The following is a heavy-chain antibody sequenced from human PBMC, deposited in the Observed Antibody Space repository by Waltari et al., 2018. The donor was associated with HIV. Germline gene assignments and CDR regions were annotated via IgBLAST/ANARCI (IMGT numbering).Heavy chain of an antibody. D-gene: IGHD3-10*01. V-gene: IGHV4-30-4*08. CDR3: AAAYLYDSGKPLYGLDV. CDR2: IGNGGTT. CDR1: GDSVATGDYY. J-gene: IGHJ6*02. Sequence: QVQLQESGPGLVKPSQTLSLNCIVSGDSVATGDYYWCWIRQTPGKGLEWVGYIGNGGTTYYTPSLKTRLAISMDKSRNQFSLNLTSVTVGDTATYFWAAAYLYDSGKPLYGLDVWGRGTSVTISS.